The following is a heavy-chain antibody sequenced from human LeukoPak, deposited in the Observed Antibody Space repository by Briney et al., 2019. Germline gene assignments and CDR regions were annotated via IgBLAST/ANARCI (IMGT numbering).Heavy chain of an antibody. J-gene: IGHJ4*02. CDR2: ISYDGSNK. Sequence: GGSLRLSCAASGFTFSSYAMHWVRQAPGKGLEWVAVISYDGSNKYYADSVKGRFTISRDNSKNTLYLQMNSLRVEDTAVYYCAKESAYCGRDCRSLSDHWGQGTPVTVSS. CDR3: AKESAYCGRDCRSLSDH. V-gene: IGHV3-30*04. CDR1: GFTFSSYA. D-gene: IGHD2-21*02.